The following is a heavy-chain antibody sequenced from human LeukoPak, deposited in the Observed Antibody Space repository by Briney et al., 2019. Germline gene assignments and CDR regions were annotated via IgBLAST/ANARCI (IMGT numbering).Heavy chain of an antibody. CDR1: GGSFSGYY. Sequence: SETLSLTCAVYGGSFSGYYWSWIRQPPGKGLEWIGEINHSGSTNYNPSLKSRVTISVDTSKNQFSLKLSSVTAADTAVYYCARGYTRFYVVPGRFDYWGQGTLVTVSS. V-gene: IGHV4-34*01. D-gene: IGHD2-8*01. CDR2: INHSGST. CDR3: ARGYTRFYVVPGRFDY. J-gene: IGHJ4*02.